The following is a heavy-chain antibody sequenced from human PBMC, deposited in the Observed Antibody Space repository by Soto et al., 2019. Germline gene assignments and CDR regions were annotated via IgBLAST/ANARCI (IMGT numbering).Heavy chain of an antibody. D-gene: IGHD1-26*01. CDR3: ASPLRGGSYDY. CDR2: IYYSGST. J-gene: IGHJ4*02. V-gene: IGHV4-39*01. CDR1: GGSISSRTYY. Sequence: QLQLQESGPGLVKPSETLSLTCTVSGGSISSRTYYWGWIRQPPGKGLEWIGSIYYSGSTYYNPSLKSRVTISVDTSKNQFSLKLSSVTAADTAVYCCASPLRGGSYDYWGQGTLVTVSS.